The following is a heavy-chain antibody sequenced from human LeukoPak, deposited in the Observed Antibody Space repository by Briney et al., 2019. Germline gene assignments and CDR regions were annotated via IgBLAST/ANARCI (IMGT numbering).Heavy chain of an antibody. CDR2: MNPKSGDT. CDR3: ARNGEPLTIFYDY. Sequence: ASVKVSCKASGYTFTIYDINWVRQAPGQGLEWVGWMNPKSGDTVYAQNFQGRVTMTTDTSTSTAYMELRSLRSDDTAVYYCARNGEPLTIFYDYWGQGTLVTVSS. J-gene: IGHJ4*02. CDR1: GYTFTIYD. V-gene: IGHV1-8*01. D-gene: IGHD3-3*01.